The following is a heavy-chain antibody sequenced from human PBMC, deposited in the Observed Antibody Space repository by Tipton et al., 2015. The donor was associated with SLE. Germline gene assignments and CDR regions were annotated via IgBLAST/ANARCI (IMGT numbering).Heavy chain of an antibody. J-gene: IGHJ6*02. CDR2: IIDYNGET. Sequence: QVQLVQSGAEVKKPGASVTVSCKASGYTLTNYGIGWVRQAPGQGLEWMGWIIDYNGETMYAQKLQGRVTMTTDTSTSTAYMELRSLRSDDTAVYYCARGIAGRRRGYYYGMDVWGQGTTVTVSS. V-gene: IGHV1-18*01. D-gene: IGHD1-14*01. CDR1: GYTLTNYG. CDR3: ARGIAGRRRGYYYGMDV.